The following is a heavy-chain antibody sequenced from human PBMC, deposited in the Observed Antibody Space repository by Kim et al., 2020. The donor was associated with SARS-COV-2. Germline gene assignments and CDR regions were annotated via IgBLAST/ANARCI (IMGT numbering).Heavy chain of an antibody. V-gene: IGHV3-7*01. Sequence: GGSLRLSCAASGFIFSSYWMSWVRQAPGKGLEWVANIKQDGSEKYYVDSVKGRFTISRDNAKNSLYLQMNSLRAEDTAVYYCARVYGGSWNFDYWGQGTLVTVSS. CDR2: IKQDGSEK. CDR3: ARVYGGSWNFDY. CDR1: GFIFSSYW. D-gene: IGHD6-13*01. J-gene: IGHJ4*02.